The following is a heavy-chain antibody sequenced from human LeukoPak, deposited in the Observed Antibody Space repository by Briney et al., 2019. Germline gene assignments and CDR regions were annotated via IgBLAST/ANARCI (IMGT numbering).Heavy chain of an antibody. Sequence: SETLSLTCAVYGGSFSGYYWSWIRQPPGKGLEWIGEINHSGSTNYNPSLKSRVTISLDTSKNQFSLKVGSVTAADTAIYYCAKDFSSASYTYYYYYMDVWGKGTTVTVSS. CDR3: AKDFSSASYTYYYYYMDV. CDR2: INHSGST. CDR1: GGSFSGYY. V-gene: IGHV4-34*01. J-gene: IGHJ6*03. D-gene: IGHD6-25*01.